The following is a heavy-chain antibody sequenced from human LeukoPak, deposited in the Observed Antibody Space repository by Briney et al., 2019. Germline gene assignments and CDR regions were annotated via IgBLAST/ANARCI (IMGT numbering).Heavy chain of an antibody. J-gene: IGHJ4*02. D-gene: IGHD3-22*01. Sequence: PGGSLRLSCAASGFTFSSYWMSWVRQAPGKGLEWVANIKQDGSEKYYADSVKGRFTISRDNSKNTLYLQMSSLRAEDTAVYYCAKGGLLYYYDSSGYDHFDYWGQGTLVTVSS. V-gene: IGHV3-7*01. CDR1: GFTFSSYW. CDR2: IKQDGSEK. CDR3: AKGGLLYYYDSSGYDHFDY.